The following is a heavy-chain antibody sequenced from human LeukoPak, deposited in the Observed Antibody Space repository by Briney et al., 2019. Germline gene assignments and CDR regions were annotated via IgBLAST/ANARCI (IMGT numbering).Heavy chain of an antibody. J-gene: IGHJ4*02. CDR3: TRSDTTYCGGDCYSI. CDR2: IRTKANTYAT. V-gene: IGHV3-73*01. D-gene: IGHD2-21*02. CDR1: GFTFSGSS. Sequence: PGGSLRLSCAASGFTFSGSSMHWVRQASGKGLEWVGRIRTKANTYATAHAASVKGRFTISRDDSKNTAYLQMNGLKTEDTAVYYCTRSDTTYCGGDCYSIWGQGTLVTVSS.